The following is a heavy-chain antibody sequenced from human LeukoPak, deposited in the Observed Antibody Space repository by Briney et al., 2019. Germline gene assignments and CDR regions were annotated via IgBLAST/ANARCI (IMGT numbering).Heavy chain of an antibody. CDR3: ARAFPFRGSSFLLRWFDP. CDR1: GYTFTGYY. D-gene: IGHD6-6*01. J-gene: IGHJ5*02. Sequence: ASVKVSCKASGYTFTGYYMHWVRQAPGQGLEWMGWINPNSGGTNYAQKFQGRVTMTRDTSISTAYMELSRLRSDDTAAYYCARAFPFRGSSFLLRWFDPWGQGTLVTVSS. V-gene: IGHV1-2*02. CDR2: INPNSGGT.